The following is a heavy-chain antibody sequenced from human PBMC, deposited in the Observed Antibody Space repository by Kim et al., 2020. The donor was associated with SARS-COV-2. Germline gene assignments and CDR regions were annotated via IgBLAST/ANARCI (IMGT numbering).Heavy chain of an antibody. CDR1: GFTFSSHD. CDR2: IGADGDT. Sequence: GGSLRLSCAASGFTFSSHDMHWVRQATGKGLEWVSGIGADGDTYYLVSVRGRFTISRENAKNSLYLQMNSLTVVDTAVYYCVRDLSGSNYYYGMDVRGQG. D-gene: IGHD1-26*01. J-gene: IGHJ6*02. CDR3: VRDLSGSNYYYGMDV. V-gene: IGHV3-13*01.